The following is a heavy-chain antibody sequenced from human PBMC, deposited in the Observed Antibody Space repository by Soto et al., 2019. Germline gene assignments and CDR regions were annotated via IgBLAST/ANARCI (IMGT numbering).Heavy chain of an antibody. J-gene: IGHJ5*02. V-gene: IGHV4-39*01. D-gene: IGHD4-4*01. CDR2: LCYSGST. CDR3: LRLSNYEINWFDP. Sequence: SETVAITCTVSSGSISSRSYCWGWIRQPPGKGLEWIGNLCYSGSTYYNPSLKSRVTISVDTSKNQFSLRLSSVTAADTAVYYCLRLSNYEINWFDPSCQGTFLTVFS. CDR1: SGSISSRSYC.